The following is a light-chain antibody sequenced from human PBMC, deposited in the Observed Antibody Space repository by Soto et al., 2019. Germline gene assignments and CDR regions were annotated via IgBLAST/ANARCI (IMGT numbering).Light chain of an antibody. V-gene: IGKV3-20*01. CDR3: QQYGSSPRT. CDR1: QSVSSSY. CDR2: GAS. Sequence: EIVLTQSQDTLSLSPGERATLSCRASQSVSSSYLAWYQQKPGQAPRLLIYGASSRATGIPGRFSGSGSGTDFTLTISRLEPEDFAVYYCQQYGSSPRTFGQGTKVDIK. J-gene: IGKJ1*01.